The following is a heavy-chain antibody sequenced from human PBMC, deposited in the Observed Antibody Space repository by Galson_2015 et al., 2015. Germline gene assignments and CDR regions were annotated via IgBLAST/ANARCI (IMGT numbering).Heavy chain of an antibody. Sequence: SVKVSCKASGGTFSSYAISWVRQAPGQGLEWMGGIIPIFGTANYAQKFQGRVTITADESTSTAYMELSSLRSEDTAVYYCAREGSGGGRRNYGMDVWGQGTTVTVSS. J-gene: IGHJ6*02. CDR3: AREGSGGGRRNYGMDV. D-gene: IGHD3-10*01. CDR2: IIPIFGTA. V-gene: IGHV1-69*13. CDR1: GGTFSSYA.